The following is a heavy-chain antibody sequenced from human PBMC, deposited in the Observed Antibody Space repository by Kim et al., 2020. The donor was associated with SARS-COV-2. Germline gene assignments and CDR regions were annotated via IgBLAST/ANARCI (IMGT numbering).Heavy chain of an antibody. CDR1: GITFSSYS. CDR3: AREAFEGWFDP. V-gene: IGHV3-21*01. CDR2: ISRSSTYI. J-gene: IGHJ5*02. Sequence: GGSLRLSCAASGITFSSYSMNWVRQAPGKGLEWVSSISRSSTYIYYADSVKGRFTISRDNAKNSLYLQMNSLRAEDTAVYYCAREAFEGWFDPWGQGTLVTVSS.